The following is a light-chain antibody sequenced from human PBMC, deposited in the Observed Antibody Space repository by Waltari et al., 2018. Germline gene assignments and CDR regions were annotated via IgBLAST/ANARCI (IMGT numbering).Light chain of an antibody. CDR3: QQYYSYPPVT. CDR1: QGISSY. CDR2: AES. Sequence: AIRMTQSPSSFSASTGDRVTLTCRASQGISSYLAWYQQKPGNAPKLLIYAESTLQSGVPSRFSGSGSGTDFTLTISCLQSEDFATYYCQQYYSYPPVTFGGGTKVEIK. J-gene: IGKJ4*01. V-gene: IGKV1-8*01.